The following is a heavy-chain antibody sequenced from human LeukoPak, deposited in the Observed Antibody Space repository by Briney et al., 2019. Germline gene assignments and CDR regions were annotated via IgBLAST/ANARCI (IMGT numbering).Heavy chain of an antibody. V-gene: IGHV3-21*01. CDR2: ISSSSSYI. Sequence: GGSLRLSCAASGFTFSSYAMNWVRQAPGKGLEWVSSISSSSSYIYYADSVKGRFTISRDNAKNSLYLQMNSLRAEDTAVYYCARLLWFGELSPHDYWGQGTLVTVSS. J-gene: IGHJ4*02. D-gene: IGHD3-10*01. CDR1: GFTFSSYA. CDR3: ARLLWFGELSPHDY.